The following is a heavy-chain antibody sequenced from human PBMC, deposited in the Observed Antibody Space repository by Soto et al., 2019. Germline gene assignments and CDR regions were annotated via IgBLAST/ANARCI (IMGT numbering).Heavy chain of an antibody. D-gene: IGHD3-10*01. CDR3: AKDEFGELYDFDY. CDR2: ISGSGGST. CDR1: GFTFCSYA. J-gene: IGHJ4*02. V-gene: IGHV3-23*01. Sequence: GGSLRLSCAASGFTFCSYAMSWVRQAPGKGLERVTSISGSGGSTYYADSVKGRFTLSRDKSKNTLYLQINSLRAEDTAVYYWAKDEFGELYDFDYWGQGTLVTVSS.